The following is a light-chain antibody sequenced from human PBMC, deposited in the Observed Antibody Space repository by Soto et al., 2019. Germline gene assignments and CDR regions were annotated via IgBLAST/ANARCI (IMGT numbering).Light chain of an antibody. Sequence: QSVLAQPPSVSGAPGQRVTISCTGTSSNIGAGYDVHWYQQIPGTAPKLLINVNTNRPSGVPDRFSGSKSGTSASLVITGLQAEDEADYYCQSYDSSLRDVVFGGGTQLTVL. J-gene: IGLJ2*01. CDR3: QSYDSSLRDVV. CDR2: VNT. V-gene: IGLV1-40*01. CDR1: SSNIGAGYD.